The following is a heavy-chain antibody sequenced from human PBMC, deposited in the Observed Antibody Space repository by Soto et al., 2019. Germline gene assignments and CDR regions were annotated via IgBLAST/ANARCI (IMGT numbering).Heavy chain of an antibody. CDR2: ISYDGSNK. CDR3: GKSGGGGAYFDY. CDR1: GFTFSSYG. D-gene: IGHD3-10*01. Sequence: PGGSLRLSCAASGFTFSSYGMHWVRQAPGKGLEWVAVISYDGSNKYYADSVKGRFTISRDNSKNTLYLQMNSLRAEDTAVYYCGKSGGGGAYFDYWGQGTLVTVSS. J-gene: IGHJ4*02. V-gene: IGHV3-30*18.